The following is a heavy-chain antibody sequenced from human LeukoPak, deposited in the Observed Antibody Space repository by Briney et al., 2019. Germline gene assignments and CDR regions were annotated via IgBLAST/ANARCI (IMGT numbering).Heavy chain of an antibody. J-gene: IGHJ5*02. D-gene: IGHD2-2*01. CDR2: INPNSGGT. V-gene: IGHV1-2*02. CDR3: ARDSEYQLLTWWFDP. CDR1: GYTFTGYY. Sequence: ASVKVSCKASGYTFTGYYMHWVRQAPGQGLEWMGWINPNSGGTNYAQKFQGRVTMTRDTSIGTAYMELSRLRSDDTAVYYCARDSEYQLLTWWFDPWGQGTLVTVSS.